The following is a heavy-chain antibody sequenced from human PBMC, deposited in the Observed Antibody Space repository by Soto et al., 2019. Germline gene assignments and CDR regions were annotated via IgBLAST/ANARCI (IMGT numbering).Heavy chain of an antibody. Sequence: GGSLRLSCAASGFTFSSYAMSWVRQAPGKGLEWVSAISSSGGSTYYADSVKGRFTISRDNSKNTLYLQMNSLRAEDTAVYYCAKDWSESYYYDSSGYYTPLYWGQGTLVTVSS. CDR2: ISSSGGST. V-gene: IGHV3-23*01. CDR3: AKDWSESYYYDSSGYYTPLY. D-gene: IGHD3-22*01. CDR1: GFTFSSYA. J-gene: IGHJ4*02.